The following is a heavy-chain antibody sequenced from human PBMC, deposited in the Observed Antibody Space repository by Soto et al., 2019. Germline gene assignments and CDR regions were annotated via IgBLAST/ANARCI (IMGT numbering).Heavy chain of an antibody. CDR1: GYTFTSYD. J-gene: IGHJ3*02. D-gene: IGHD6-19*01. Sequence: EASVKVCCKASGYTFTSYDINWVRQSTGQGIEWMGWMNPNSGNTGYAQKFQGRVTMTRNTSISTAYMELSSLRSEDTAVYYCARGEREQWLVNAFDIWGQGTMVTVSS. V-gene: IGHV1-8*01. CDR3: ARGEREQWLVNAFDI. CDR2: MNPNSGNT.